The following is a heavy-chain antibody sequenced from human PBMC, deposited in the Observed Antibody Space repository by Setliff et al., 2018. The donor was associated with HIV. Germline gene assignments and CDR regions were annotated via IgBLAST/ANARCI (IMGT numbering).Heavy chain of an antibody. CDR1: GGSISSGGFY. CDR2: IFHSGDT. V-gene: IGHV4-31*03. J-gene: IGHJ4*02. CDR3: ATRPRIAARPFDY. D-gene: IGHD6-6*01. Sequence: PSETLSLTCTVTGGSISSGGFYWTWIRQHPGKGLEWIGYIFHSGDTYYNPSLKSRISMSVDTSKNQFSLELTSLTAADTAVYYCATRPRIAARPFDYWGQGMLVTVS.